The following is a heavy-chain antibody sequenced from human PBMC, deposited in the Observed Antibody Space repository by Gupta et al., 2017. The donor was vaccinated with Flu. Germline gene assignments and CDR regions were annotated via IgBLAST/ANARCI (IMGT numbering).Heavy chain of an antibody. CDR2: ISGNGGST. V-gene: IGHV3-23*01. CDR3: AKSGMVRGVIRYFDY. J-gene: IGHJ4*02. Sequence: EVQLLESGGGLVQPGGSLRLSCAASGFTFSSYAIGWVRQAPGKGLAWVSAISGNGGSTYYADSVKGRFTISRDNSKNTLYLQMNSLRAEDTAVYYCAKSGMVRGVIRYFDYWGQGTLVTVSS. CDR1: GFTFSSYA. D-gene: IGHD3-10*01.